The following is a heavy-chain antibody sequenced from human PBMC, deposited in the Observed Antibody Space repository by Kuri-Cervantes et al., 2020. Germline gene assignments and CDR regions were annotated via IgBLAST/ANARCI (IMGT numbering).Heavy chain of an antibody. J-gene: IGHJ6*02. D-gene: IGHD3-9*01. CDR2: ISYDGSNK. Sequence: GESLKISCAASGFTFSSYGMHWVRQAPGKGLEWVAVISYDGSNKYYADSVKGRFTISRDNSKNTLYLQVNSLRAEDTAVYYCARDLSYYDILTGYYPSYYYYGMDVWGQGTTVTVSS. CDR3: ARDLSYYDILTGYYPSYYYYGMDV. V-gene: IGHV3-30*03. CDR1: GFTFSSYG.